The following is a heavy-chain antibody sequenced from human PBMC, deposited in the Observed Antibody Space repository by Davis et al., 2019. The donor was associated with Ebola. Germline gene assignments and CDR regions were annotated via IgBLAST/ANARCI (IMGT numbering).Heavy chain of an antibody. CDR1: GFTVSRNY. J-gene: IGHJ2*01. Sequence: GESLKISCAASGFTVSRNYMRWVRQAPGQGLEWVSVIYSGGSTYYADSVKGRFTISRDNSKNTLYLQLNSLRAEDTAVYYCARVFAQQDWYFDLWGRGTLVTVSS. D-gene: IGHD6-13*01. V-gene: IGHV3-66*01. CDR3: ARVFAQQDWYFDL. CDR2: IYSGGST.